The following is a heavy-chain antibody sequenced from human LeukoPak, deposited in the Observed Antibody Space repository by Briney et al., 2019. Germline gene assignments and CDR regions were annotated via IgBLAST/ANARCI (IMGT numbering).Heavy chain of an antibody. D-gene: IGHD6-6*01. CDR2: INPNSGGT. Sequence: GASVKVSCKASGYTFTGYYMHWVRQAPGQGLEWMGWINPNSGGTNYAQKFQGRVTMTRDTSISTAYMELSSLRSEDTAVYYCARDPTQPRIAARYYYYYMDVWGKGTTVTVSS. CDR1: GYTFTGYY. V-gene: IGHV1-2*02. CDR3: ARDPTQPRIAARYYYYYMDV. J-gene: IGHJ6*03.